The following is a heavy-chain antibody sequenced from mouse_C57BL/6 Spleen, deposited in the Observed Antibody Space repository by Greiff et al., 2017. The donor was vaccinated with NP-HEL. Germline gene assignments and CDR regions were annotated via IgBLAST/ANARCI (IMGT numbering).Heavy chain of an antibody. Sequence: EVQLVESGGGLVQPKGSLKLSCAASGFTFNTYAMHWVRQAPGKGLEWVARIRCKSSNYATYYADSVKDRFTISRDDSQSMLYLQMNNLKTEDTDMYYCVRESVLEDCGNYLDYWGQGTTLTVSS. CDR3: VRESVLEDCGNYLDY. V-gene: IGHV10-3*01. CDR2: IRCKSSNYAT. CDR1: GFTFNTYA. D-gene: IGHD2-1*01. J-gene: IGHJ2*01.